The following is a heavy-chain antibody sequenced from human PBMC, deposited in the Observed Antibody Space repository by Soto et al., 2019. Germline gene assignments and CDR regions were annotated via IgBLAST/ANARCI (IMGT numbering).Heavy chain of an antibody. CDR3: ARDALVRGVHPPDY. D-gene: IGHD3-10*01. J-gene: IGHJ4*02. Sequence: QVQLAESGGGVVQSGRSLRLSCAAPGFALSSFDMHWVRQAPGKGLEWVAVIWYDGSNEYYADSVKGRFTISRDNSKNTLYLQMNSLRVEDTAVYYCARDALVRGVHPPDYWGQGTLVTVSS. V-gene: IGHV3-33*01. CDR2: IWYDGSNE. CDR1: GFALSSFD.